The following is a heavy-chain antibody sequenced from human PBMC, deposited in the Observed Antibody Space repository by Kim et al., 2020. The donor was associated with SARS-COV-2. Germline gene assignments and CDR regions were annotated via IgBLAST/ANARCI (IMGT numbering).Heavy chain of an antibody. D-gene: IGHD2-15*01. V-gene: IGHV3-23*01. Sequence: GGSLRLSCAASGFTFSSYAMNWVRQAPGKGLEWVSSISGSGGNTYYADSVKGRFTISRDNSKNTLYLQMNSLRAEDTAVYYCANGCCMRDYWYSRQYFDHWGQGTLITVSS. CDR1: GFTFSSYA. CDR3: ANGCCMRDYWYSRQYFDH. CDR2: ISGSGGNT. J-gene: IGHJ1*01.